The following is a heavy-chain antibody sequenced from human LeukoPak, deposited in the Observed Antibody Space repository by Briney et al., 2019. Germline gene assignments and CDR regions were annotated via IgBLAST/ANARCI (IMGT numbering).Heavy chain of an antibody. J-gene: IGHJ6*02. CDR1: GFTFSSYA. Sequence: GGSLRLSCAASGFTFSSYAMSWVRQAPGKGLEWVSAISGSGGSTYYADSVKGRFTISRDNSKNTLYLQMNSLRAEDTAVYYCAKDLPQTLAATAYNYYGMDVWGQGTTVTVSS. CDR3: AKDLPQTLAATAYNYYGMDV. V-gene: IGHV3-23*01. CDR2: ISGSGGST. D-gene: IGHD2-15*01.